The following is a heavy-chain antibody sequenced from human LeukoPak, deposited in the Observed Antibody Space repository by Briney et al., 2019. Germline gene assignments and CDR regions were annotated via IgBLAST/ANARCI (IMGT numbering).Heavy chain of an antibody. J-gene: IGHJ4*03. Sequence: SETLSLTCTVSGYSISSGYYWGWIRQSPGKGLEWIGSIFHTGYTFYDPSFKRRLTISVDTSKNQFSLRLSSVTAADTAVYYCARETEKQWHYWGHGTMVTVSS. CDR1: GYSISSGYY. CDR2: IFHTGYT. V-gene: IGHV4-38-2*02. D-gene: IGHD6-19*01. CDR3: ARETEKQWHY.